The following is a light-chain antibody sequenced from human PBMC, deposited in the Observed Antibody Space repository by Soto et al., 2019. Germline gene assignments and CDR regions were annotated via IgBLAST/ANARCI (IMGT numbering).Light chain of an antibody. CDR1: SRDVGGYNY. CDR2: DVS. CDR3: SSYTSSSTYV. V-gene: IGLV2-14*01. J-gene: IGLJ1*01. Sequence: QSALTQPASVSGSPGQSINISCTGTSRDVGGYNYVSWYQQHPGKAPKLMIYDVSNRPSGVSNRFSGSKSGNTASLTISGLQAEYEADYYCSSYTSSSTYVFGTGTKLTVL.